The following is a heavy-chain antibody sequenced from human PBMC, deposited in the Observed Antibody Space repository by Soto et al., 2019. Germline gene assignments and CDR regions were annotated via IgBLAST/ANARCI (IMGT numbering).Heavy chain of an antibody. CDR2: INCDTGGT. CDR1: GYTFTDYY. Sequence: QVHLVQSGAEVKKPGTSVKVSCETSGYTFTDYYVHWVRQAPGQGLEWMGRINCDTGGTTYSQKFQGRVTMTRDTSITTVYMDLSRPPSNATAVYFCTRDLVGYDAFEVCGQGTPVAVSP. CDR3: TRDLVGYDAFEV. D-gene: IGHD3-3*01. V-gene: IGHV1-2*02. J-gene: IGHJ3*01.